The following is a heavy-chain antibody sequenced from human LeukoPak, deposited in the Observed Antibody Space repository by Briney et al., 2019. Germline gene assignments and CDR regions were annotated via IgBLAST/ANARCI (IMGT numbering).Heavy chain of an antibody. CDR1: GFAFSSEW. V-gene: IGHV3-7*05. CDR2: INQDGRQI. CDR3: VADGGMY. J-gene: IGHJ4*02. Sequence: PGGSLRLSCAASGFAFSSEWGSWSRQALVEGLEWVAHINQDGRQIYSVDSVKGRFTISRDNAKNSLYLQMNSLRGEDTAVYYCVADGGMYWGQGTLVTVSS. D-gene: IGHD4-23*01.